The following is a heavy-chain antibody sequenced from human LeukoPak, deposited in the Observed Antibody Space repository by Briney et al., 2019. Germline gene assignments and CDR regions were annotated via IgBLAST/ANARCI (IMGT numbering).Heavy chain of an antibody. CDR3: ARLLWFGDTPGFDY. CDR1: GFTFSDYY. J-gene: IGHJ4*02. Sequence: SGGSLRLSCAASGFTFSDYYMSWIRQAPGKGLEWVSCIVGSGSPIYYAESVKGRFTISRDNAENSQYLQMNSLRAEDTAVFYCARLLWFGDTPGFDYWGQGTLVTVSS. V-gene: IGHV3-11*01. CDR2: IVGSGSPI. D-gene: IGHD3-10*01.